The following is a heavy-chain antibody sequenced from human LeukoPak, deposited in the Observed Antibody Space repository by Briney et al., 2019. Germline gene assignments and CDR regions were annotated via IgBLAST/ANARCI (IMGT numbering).Heavy chain of an antibody. CDR3: ARLDCGGDCYVDY. Sequence: SETLSLTCTVSGASFTSNYWSWIRQPPGKGLEWIGYIYYSGTTTYNPSLERRVTMPVDMSKTQFSLRLNSVTATDTAVYYCARLDCGGDCYVDYWGQGTLVTVSS. D-gene: IGHD2-21*02. CDR2: IYYSGTT. V-gene: IGHV4-59*08. J-gene: IGHJ4*02. CDR1: GASFTSNY.